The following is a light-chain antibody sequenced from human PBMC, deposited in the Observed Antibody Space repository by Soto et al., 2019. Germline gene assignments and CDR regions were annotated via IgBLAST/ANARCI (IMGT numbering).Light chain of an antibody. CDR1: QSVSNNY. J-gene: IGKJ1*01. Sequence: EIVLTQSPGTLSLSPLEIATLSCMASQSVSNNYLAWYQQKPGQAPRLLIYGASNRATGIPDRFSGSGSGTDFTLTISRLETEDFAVYYCHQYGSSQTFGQGTKVDIK. CDR3: HQYGSSQT. CDR2: GAS. V-gene: IGKV3-20*01.